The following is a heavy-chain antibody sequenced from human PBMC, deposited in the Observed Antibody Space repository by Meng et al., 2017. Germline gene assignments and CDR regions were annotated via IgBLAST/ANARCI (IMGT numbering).Heavy chain of an antibody. CDR2: ISYDGSNK. J-gene: IGHJ4*02. CDR1: GFTFSSYA. CDR3: ARSLGGQQLAYFDY. D-gene: IGHD6-13*01. Sequence: GESLKISCAASGFTFSSYAMHWVRQAPGKGLEWVAVISYDGSNKYYADSVKGRFTISRDSSKNTLYLQMNSLRAEDTAVYYCARSLGGQQLAYFDYWGQGTLVTVSS. V-gene: IGHV3-30*04.